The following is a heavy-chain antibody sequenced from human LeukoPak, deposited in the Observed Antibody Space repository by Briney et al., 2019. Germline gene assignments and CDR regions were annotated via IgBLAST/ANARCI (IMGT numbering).Heavy chain of an antibody. D-gene: IGHD4-17*01. Sequence: ASVKVSCKASGGTFSSYAISWVRQAPGQGLEWMGGIIPIFGTAIYAQKFQGRVTITADESTSTAYMELSSLRSEDTAVYYCATAVRGDPNWFDPWGQGTLVTVSS. CDR2: IIPIFGTA. J-gene: IGHJ5*02. V-gene: IGHV1-69*13. CDR3: ATAVRGDPNWFDP. CDR1: GGTFSSYA.